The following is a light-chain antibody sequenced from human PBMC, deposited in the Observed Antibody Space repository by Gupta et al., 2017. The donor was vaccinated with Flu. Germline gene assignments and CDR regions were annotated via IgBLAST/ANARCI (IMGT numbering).Light chain of an antibody. CDR2: GNS. CDR1: SSNIGAGYD. Sequence: QSVPTQPPSVSGAPGQRVTISCTVSSSNIGAGYDVHWYQQFPGTAPKLLTYGNSNRPSGVPDRFSGSKSGTSASLAITGLQAEDEADYYCQSYDSSLSGSVFGGGTKLTVL. V-gene: IGLV1-40*01. J-gene: IGLJ3*02. CDR3: QSYDSSLSGSV.